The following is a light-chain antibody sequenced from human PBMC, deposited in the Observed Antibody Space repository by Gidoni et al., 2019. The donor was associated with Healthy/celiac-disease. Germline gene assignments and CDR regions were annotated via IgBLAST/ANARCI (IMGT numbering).Light chain of an antibody. J-gene: IGKJ1*01. CDR1: QSVSSSY. V-gene: IGKV3-20*01. CDR3: QQYGGSLTWT. CDR2: GAS. Sequence: IVMTQSPGTLSLSPGERATLSCRASQSVSSSYLAWYQQKPGQAPRLLIYGASSRATGIPDRFSGSGSGTYFTLTISRLEPEDFSVYYCQQYGGSLTWTFGQGTKVEIK.